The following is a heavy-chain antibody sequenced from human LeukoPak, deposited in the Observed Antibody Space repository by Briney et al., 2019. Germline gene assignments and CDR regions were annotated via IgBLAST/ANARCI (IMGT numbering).Heavy chain of an antibody. V-gene: IGHV3-11*04. J-gene: IGHJ3*02. CDR2: ISSSGSTI. Sequence: GGSLRLSCAASGFTFSDYYMSWIRQAPGKGLEWVSYISSSGSTIYYADSVKGRFTISRDNAKNSLFLQMNSLRAEDTAVYYCARLSRAEAFDIWGQGTMVTVSS. CDR3: ARLSRAEAFDI. CDR1: GFTFSDYY. D-gene: IGHD2/OR15-2a*01.